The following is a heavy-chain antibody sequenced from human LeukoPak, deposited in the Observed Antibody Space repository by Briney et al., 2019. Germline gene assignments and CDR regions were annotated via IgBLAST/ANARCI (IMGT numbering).Heavy chain of an antibody. J-gene: IGHJ5*02. Sequence: PSETLSLTCTVSGGSISTFYWSWIRQPPGKGLEWIGSIYHSGSTYYNPSLKSRVTISVDTSKNQFFLKLSSVTAADTAVYYCASASYGSGSYYRRGFDPWGQGTLVTVSS. V-gene: IGHV4-59*08. D-gene: IGHD3-10*01. CDR3: ASASYGSGSYYRRGFDP. CDR1: GGSISTFY. CDR2: IYHSGST.